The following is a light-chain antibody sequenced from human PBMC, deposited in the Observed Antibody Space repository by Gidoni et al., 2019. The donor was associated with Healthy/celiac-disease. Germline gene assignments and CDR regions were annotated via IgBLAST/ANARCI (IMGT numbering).Light chain of an antibody. V-gene: IGLV2-8*01. J-gene: IGLJ2*01. CDR2: EVN. CDR1: RSDVGGYDY. CDR3: ASFAGNNIFV. Sequence: QSALTQPPSASGSPAQSVTLSCTGTRSDVGGYDYVAWYQQHPGKAPKLVIYEVNKRPSGVPDRFSASKSGNTASLTVSGLRADDEAHYYCASFAGNNIFVLGGGTRLTVL.